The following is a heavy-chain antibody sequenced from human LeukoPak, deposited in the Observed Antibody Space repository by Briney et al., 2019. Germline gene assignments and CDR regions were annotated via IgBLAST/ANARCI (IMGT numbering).Heavy chain of an antibody. CDR2: IYDSGST. J-gene: IGHJ5*02. D-gene: IGHD3-16*01. CDR3: ARHYGP. V-gene: IGHV4-34*01. CDR1: GVSFSGYY. Sequence: SETLSLTCAVYGVSFSGYYWSWIRQPPGKGLEWIGSIYDSGSTYYNPSLKSRVTISVDTSKNQFSLKLNSVTAADTAVYYCARHYGPWGQGTLVTVSS.